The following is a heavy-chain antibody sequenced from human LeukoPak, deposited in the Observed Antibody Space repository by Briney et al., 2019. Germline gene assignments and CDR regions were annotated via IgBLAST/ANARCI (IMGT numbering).Heavy chain of an antibody. CDR3: ARVPGDIVVVPAAY. V-gene: IGHV1-18*01. D-gene: IGHD2-2*01. CDR1: GYTFTSYG. J-gene: IGHJ4*02. CDR2: ISAYNGNT. Sequence: GASVKVSCKASGYTFTSYGISWVRQAPGQGLEWMGWISAYNGNTNYAQKLQGRVTMTTDTSTSTAYMELRILRSDDTAVYYCARVPGDIVVVPAAYWGQGTLVTVSS.